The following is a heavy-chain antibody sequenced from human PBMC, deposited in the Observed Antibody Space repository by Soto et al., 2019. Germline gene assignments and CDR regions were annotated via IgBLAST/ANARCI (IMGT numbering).Heavy chain of an antibody. J-gene: IGHJ4*02. CDR1: GSSINSSGYY. CDR3: ARLPSRHLVDY. CDR2: MFYGVST. V-gene: IGHV4-39*01. D-gene: IGHD3-3*02. Sequence: SETLSLTCTVSGSSINSSGYYWGLILQPPGKGLEWIGSMFYGVSTYYNPSLKSRVTVSFDTSKNQFSLNLRSVTAADTAVYYCARLPSRHLVDYWGQGTLVTVSS.